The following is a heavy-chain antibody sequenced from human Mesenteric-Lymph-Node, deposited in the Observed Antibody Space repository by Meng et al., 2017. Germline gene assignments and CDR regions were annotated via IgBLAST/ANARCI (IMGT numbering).Heavy chain of an antibody. D-gene: IGHD1-26*01. CDR2: ISGGGVST. CDR1: GFTFSTYA. J-gene: IGHJ1*01. V-gene: IGHV3-23*01. Sequence: GESLKISCAASGFTFSTYAMSWVRQAPGKGLEWVSAISGGGVSTYYADSVKGRFTISRDNSKNTLYLQMNSLRAEDTAVYYCAKESGSYRYFQHWGQGTLVTVSS. CDR3: AKESGSYRYFQH.